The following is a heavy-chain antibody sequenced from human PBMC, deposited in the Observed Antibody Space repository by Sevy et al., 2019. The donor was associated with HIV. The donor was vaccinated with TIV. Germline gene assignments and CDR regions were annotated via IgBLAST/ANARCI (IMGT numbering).Heavy chain of an antibody. CDR3: VKSVITMVRGVIIN. J-gene: IGHJ4*02. V-gene: IGHV3-9*01. CDR1: GFTFDDYA. Sequence: GGSLRLSCAASGFTFDDYAMHWVRQAPGKGLEWVSGISWNSGSIGYADSVKGRFTISRDNAKNSLYLQMNSLRAEDTALYYCVKSVITMVRGVIINWGQGTLVTVSS. CDR2: ISWNSGSI. D-gene: IGHD3-10*01.